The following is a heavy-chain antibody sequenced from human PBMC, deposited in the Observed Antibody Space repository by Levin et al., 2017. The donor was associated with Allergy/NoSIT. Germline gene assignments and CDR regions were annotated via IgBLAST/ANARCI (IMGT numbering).Heavy chain of an antibody. V-gene: IGHV3-53*01. J-gene: IGHJ4*02. CDR3: AAAHCSGTCYFGWGKTCAL. CDR1: GFTVSGNY. CDR2: VYGGGDT. D-gene: IGHD2-2*01. Sequence: GGSLRLSCAASGFTVSGNYMTWVRQAPGKGLEWVSIVYGGGDTYYADSVRGRFTISRDSSKNKLYLQMNSLRAEDTAVYYCAAAHCSGTCYFGWGKTCALWGQGTLVTVSS.